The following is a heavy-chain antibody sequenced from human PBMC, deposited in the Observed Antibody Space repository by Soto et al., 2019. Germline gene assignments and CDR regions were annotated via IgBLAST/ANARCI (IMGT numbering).Heavy chain of an antibody. CDR2: ISYDGSNK. Sequence: QVQLVESGGGVVQPGRSLRLSCAASGFTFSCYGMHWVRQAPGKGLEWVAVISYDGSNKYYADSVKGRFTISRDNSKNTLYLQMNSLRAEDTAVYYCAKVLEYYYDIWGQGTLVTVSS. D-gene: IGHD3-22*01. CDR3: AKVLEYYYDI. V-gene: IGHV3-30*18. J-gene: IGHJ4*02. CDR1: GFTFSCYG.